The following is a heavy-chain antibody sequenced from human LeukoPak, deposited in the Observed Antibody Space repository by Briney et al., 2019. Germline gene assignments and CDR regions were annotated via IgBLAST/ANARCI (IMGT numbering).Heavy chain of an antibody. CDR1: GFTFSSYG. CDR2: IRYDGSNK. J-gene: IGHJ4*02. CDR3: AKDLSFGGVIVPILDY. D-gene: IGHD3-16*02. V-gene: IGHV3-30*02. Sequence: AGGSLRLSCAASGFTFSSYGMHWVRQAPGKGLEWVAFIRYDGSNKYYADSVKGRFTISRDNAKNSLYLQMNSLRAEDTALYYCAKDLSFGGVIVPILDYWGQGTLVTVSS.